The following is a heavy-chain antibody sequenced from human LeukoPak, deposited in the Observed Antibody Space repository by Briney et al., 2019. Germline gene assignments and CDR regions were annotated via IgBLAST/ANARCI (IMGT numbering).Heavy chain of an antibody. Sequence: GASVKVSCKASGYTFTSYGISWVRQAPGQGLEWMGWISAYNGNTNYAQKLQGRVTMTTDTSTSTAYMELRSLRSDDTAVYYCAREKAAPPYYYYGMDVWGQGTTVTVSS. CDR3: AREKAAPPYYYYGMDV. CDR2: ISAYNGNT. V-gene: IGHV1-18*01. CDR1: GYTFTSYG. D-gene: IGHD6-6*01. J-gene: IGHJ6*02.